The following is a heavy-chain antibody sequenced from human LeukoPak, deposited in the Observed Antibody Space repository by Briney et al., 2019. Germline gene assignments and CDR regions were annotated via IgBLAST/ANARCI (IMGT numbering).Heavy chain of an antibody. CDR1: GGTFSSYA. J-gene: IGHJ6*03. V-gene: IGHV1-69*13. D-gene: IGHD4-11*01. Sequence: PVKVSCKASGGTFSSYAISWVRQAPGQGLEWMGGIIPIFGTANYAQEFQGRVTITADESTSTAYMELSSLRSEDTAVYYCARGVTTGGKYYYYYYMDVWGKGTTVTVSS. CDR3: ARGVTTGGKYYYYYYMDV. CDR2: IIPIFGTA.